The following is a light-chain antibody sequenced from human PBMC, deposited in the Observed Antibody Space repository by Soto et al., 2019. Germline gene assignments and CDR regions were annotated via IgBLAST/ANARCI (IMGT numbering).Light chain of an antibody. CDR3: QHYGGSPLYT. CDR2: GAS. V-gene: IGKV3-20*01. Sequence: EIVVTQSPGTLSLSPGETATLSCRASQSVSSNHLAWYQQRPGQAPRLLIYGASSRATGIPDRFSGSGSGTDFTLTISRLEPEDFAVYYCQHYGGSPLYTFGQGTKLEI. J-gene: IGKJ2*01. CDR1: QSVSSNH.